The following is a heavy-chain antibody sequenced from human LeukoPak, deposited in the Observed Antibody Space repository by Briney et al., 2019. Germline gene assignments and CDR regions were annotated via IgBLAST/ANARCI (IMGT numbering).Heavy chain of an antibody. CDR3: AKDKDTPATAQPQRGYFES. Sequence: GNSLRLSCAASGFPFSGSVMHWVRQAPGKGLEWVAVVWYDGSHQYYADSVKGRFTISRDNSKNTVDLQMNSLRVEDTAVYFCAKDKDTPATAQPQRGYFESWGQRTLVTVSS. J-gene: IGHJ4*02. CDR1: GFPFSGSV. CDR2: VWYDGSHQ. D-gene: IGHD2-21*02. V-gene: IGHV3-33*06.